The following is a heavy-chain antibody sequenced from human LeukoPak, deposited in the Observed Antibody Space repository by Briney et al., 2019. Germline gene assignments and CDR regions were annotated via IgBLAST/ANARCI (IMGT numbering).Heavy chain of an antibody. J-gene: IGHJ4*02. Sequence: ASVKVSCKTSALTFTTQDSNWVRQATGKGLEWMGGMNPGSGDTGYEQRFQGRVTMTRDTSISTAYMELSSLTSEDAAVYYCARGLGSYDTTWYPPLRYWGQGTLVTVSS. V-gene: IGHV1-8*02. CDR3: ARGLGSYDTTWYPPLRY. D-gene: IGHD2/OR15-2a*01. CDR1: ALTFTTQD. CDR2: MNPGSGDT.